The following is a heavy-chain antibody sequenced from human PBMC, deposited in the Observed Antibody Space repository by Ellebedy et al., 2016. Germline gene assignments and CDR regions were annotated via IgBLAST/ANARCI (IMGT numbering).Heavy chain of an antibody. CDR2: IYYSGST. D-gene: IGHD5-18*01. Sequence: GSLRLSCTVSGGSISSYYWSWIRQPPGKGLEWIGYIYYSGSTNYNPSLKSRVTISVDTSKNQFSLKLSSVTAADTAVYYCARHEDGYSFPGRYWGQGTLVTVSS. CDR3: ARHEDGYSFPGRY. CDR1: GGSISSYY. V-gene: IGHV4-59*08. J-gene: IGHJ4*02.